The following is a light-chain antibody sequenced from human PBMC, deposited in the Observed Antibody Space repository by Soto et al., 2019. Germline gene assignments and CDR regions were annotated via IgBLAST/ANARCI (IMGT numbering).Light chain of an antibody. CDR3: CSYAGSSTFE. CDR1: SSDVGSYNL. J-gene: IGLJ2*01. V-gene: IGLV2-23*03. Sequence: QSALTQPASVSGSPGQSITISCTGTSSDVGSYNLVSWYQQHPGKAPKLMIYEGSKRPSGVSNRFSGSKSGNTASLTISGLQAEDGADYYCCSYAGSSTFEVDGGTKLTVL. CDR2: EGS.